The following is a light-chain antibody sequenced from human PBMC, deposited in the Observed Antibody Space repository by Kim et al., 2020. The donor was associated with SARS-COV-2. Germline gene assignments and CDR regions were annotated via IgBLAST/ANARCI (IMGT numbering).Light chain of an antibody. CDR3: QTWDSSTAI. Sequence: SVSPGQTALITCSGDKLGDKYAFWYQQKPGQSPMVVIYQDAKRPSGIPERFSGSSSGNTATLTISGTQPMDEADYYCQTWDSSTAIFGGGTQLTVL. CDR2: QDA. CDR1: KLGDKY. J-gene: IGLJ2*01. V-gene: IGLV3-1*01.